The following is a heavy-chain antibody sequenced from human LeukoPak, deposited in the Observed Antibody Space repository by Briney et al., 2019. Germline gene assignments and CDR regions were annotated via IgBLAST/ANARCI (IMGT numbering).Heavy chain of an antibody. CDR2: TIPIFGAK. D-gene: IGHD7-27*01. V-gene: IGHV1-69*06. CDR3: ASYSNWGDFDS. CDR1: GGTFSSFG. J-gene: IGHJ4*02. Sequence: SVKVSCKASGGTFSSFGITWVRQAPGQGLEWMGGTIPIFGAKHYAQKFRGRVTVTADNCTTTTYMELSSLRFEDTALYYCASYSNWGDFDSWGQGTLVTVSS.